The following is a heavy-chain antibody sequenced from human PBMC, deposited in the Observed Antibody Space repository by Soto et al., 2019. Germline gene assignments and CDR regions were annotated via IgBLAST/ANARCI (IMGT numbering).Heavy chain of an antibody. J-gene: IGHJ3*02. V-gene: IGHV3-21*01. CDR2: ISSSSSYI. CDR3: SRDSTECSYSYEASYAFDI. CDR1: GFTFSSYS. D-gene: IGHD5-18*01. Sequence: GGSLRLSCAASGFTFSSYSMNWVRQAPGKGLEWVSSISSSSSYIYYADSVKGRFTISRDNAKNSLYLQMNSLRAEDAAVYYCSRDSTECSYSYEASYAFDIWGQGTMVTVSS.